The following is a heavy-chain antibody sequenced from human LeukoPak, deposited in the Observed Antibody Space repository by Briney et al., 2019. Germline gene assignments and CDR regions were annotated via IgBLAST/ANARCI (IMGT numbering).Heavy chain of an antibody. J-gene: IGHJ4*02. CDR2: IKSKTDGGTT. Sequence: GGSLRLSCAASGFTFRSYAMQWVRQAPGKGLEWVGRIKSKTDGGTTDYAAPVKGRFTISRDDSKNTLYLQMNSLKTEDTAVYYCTTGPNIVATGGQGTLVTVSS. CDR1: GFTFRSYA. D-gene: IGHD5-12*01. CDR3: TTGPNIVAT. V-gene: IGHV3-15*01.